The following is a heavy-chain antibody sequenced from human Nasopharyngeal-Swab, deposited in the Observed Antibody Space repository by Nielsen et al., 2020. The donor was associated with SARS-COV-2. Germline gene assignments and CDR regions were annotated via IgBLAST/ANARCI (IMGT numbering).Heavy chain of an antibody. D-gene: IGHD3-16*01. J-gene: IGHJ4*02. CDR1: GYSFTSYW. CDR3: ARQHYDYVWGSYYYFDY. V-gene: IGHV5-51*01. CDR2: IYPGDSDT. Sequence: GASLKISCKGSGYSFTSYWIGWVRQTPGKGLEWMGIIYPGDSDTRYSPSFQGQVTISADKSISTAYLQWSSLKASDTAMYYCARQHYDYVWGSYYYFDYWGQGTLVTVSS.